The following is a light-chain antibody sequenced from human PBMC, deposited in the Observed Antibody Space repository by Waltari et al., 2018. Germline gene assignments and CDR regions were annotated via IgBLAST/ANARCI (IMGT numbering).Light chain of an antibody. CDR2: EDS. J-gene: IGLJ3*02. V-gene: IGLV3-10*01. CDR3: YSTDSSVNHRV. CDR1: ALPKKY. Sequence: SYELTQPPSVSVFPGQTARITCSGDALPKKYAYWFQQKSGQAPVVGIYEDSERPSGIPERFSASTSGTVATLTISGAQVEDEADYYCYSTDSSVNHRVFGGGTKLTVL.